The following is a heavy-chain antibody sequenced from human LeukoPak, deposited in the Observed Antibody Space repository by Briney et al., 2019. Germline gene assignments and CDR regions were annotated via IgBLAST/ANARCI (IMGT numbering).Heavy chain of an antibody. Sequence: GGSLRLSCAASGFTFSSSEVNWVRQAPGKGLEWVSYISSRGSTTYYADSVKGRFTISRDSAKNSLYLQMNSLRAEVTAVYYCARGSTCIVVAGNDRYFDLWDRHTLVTVSS. CDR1: GFTFSSSE. CDR3: ARGSTCIVVAGNDRYFDL. CDR2: ISSRGSTT. D-gene: IGHD6-19*01. V-gene: IGHV3-48*03. J-gene: IGHJ2*01.